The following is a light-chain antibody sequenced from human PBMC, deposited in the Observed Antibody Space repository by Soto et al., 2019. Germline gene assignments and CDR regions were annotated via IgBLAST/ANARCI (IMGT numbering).Light chain of an antibody. V-gene: IGLV1-44*01. CDR3: AAWDDSLNGDVV. J-gene: IGLJ2*01. CDR1: SSNIGSNT. Sequence: QSVLTQPPSASGTPGQRVTISCSGSSSNIGSNTVNWYQQLPGTAPKLLIYSNNQRPSGVPDRFSGSKSGTSASLAISGLQDEDEADYYCAAWDDSLNGDVVFGGGTKLTVL. CDR2: SNN.